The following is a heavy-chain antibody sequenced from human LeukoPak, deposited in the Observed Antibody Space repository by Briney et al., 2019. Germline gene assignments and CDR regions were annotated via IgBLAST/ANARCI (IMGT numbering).Heavy chain of an antibody. V-gene: IGHV3-21*01. J-gene: IGHJ4*02. D-gene: IGHD4-17*01. Sequence: GGSLRLSCAASGFTFSSYSMNWVRQAPGKGLEWVSSISSSSYIYYADSVKGRFTISRDNAKNSLYLQMNSLRAEDTAVYYCARDDYGDYGTDYWGQGTLVTVSS. CDR1: GFTFSSYS. CDR2: ISSSSYI. CDR3: ARDDYGDYGTDY.